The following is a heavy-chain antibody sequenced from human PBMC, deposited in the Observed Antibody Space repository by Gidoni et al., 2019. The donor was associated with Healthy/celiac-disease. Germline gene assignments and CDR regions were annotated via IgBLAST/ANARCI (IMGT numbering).Heavy chain of an antibody. J-gene: IGHJ6*02. Sequence: QVTLKESGPVLVQPTETLTLTCTVSGFSLSNARMGVSWIRQPPGKALEWLAHIFSNDEKSYSTSLKSRLTISKDTSKSQVVLTMTNMDPVDTATYYCARTVSSSSRAYYYGMDVWGQGTTVTVSS. CDR1: GFSLSNARMG. V-gene: IGHV2-26*01. CDR3: ARTVSSSSRAYYYGMDV. D-gene: IGHD6-6*01. CDR2: IFSNDEK.